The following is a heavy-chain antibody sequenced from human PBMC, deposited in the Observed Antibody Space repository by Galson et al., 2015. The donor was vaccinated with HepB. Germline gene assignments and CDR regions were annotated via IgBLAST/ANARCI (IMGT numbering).Heavy chain of an antibody. J-gene: IGHJ4*02. Sequence: SLRLSCAASGFTFSSYAMHWVRQAPGKGLEWVAVISYDGSNKYYADSVKGRFTISRDNSKNTLYLQMNSLRAEDTAVYYCARCSVTNGVCANWGQGTLVTVSS. V-gene: IGHV3-30-3*01. CDR3: ARCSVTNGVCAN. CDR2: ISYDGSNK. CDR1: GFTFSSYA. D-gene: IGHD2-8*01.